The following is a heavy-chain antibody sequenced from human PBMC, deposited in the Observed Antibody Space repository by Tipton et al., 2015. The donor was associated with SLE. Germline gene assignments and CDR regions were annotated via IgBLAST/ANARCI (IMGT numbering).Heavy chain of an antibody. J-gene: IGHJ4*02. Sequence: SLRLSCAASGFTFSGSAMSWVRQASGKGLEWIGRIRSKPNTYATAYAASVKGRFTISRDDSKNTAYLQLNSLKTEDTAVYYCTRHVEVASGYSDYWGQGTLVTVSS. CDR1: GFTFSGSA. V-gene: IGHV3-73*01. CDR2: IRSKPNTYAT. CDR3: TRHVEVASGYSDY. D-gene: IGHD6-13*01.